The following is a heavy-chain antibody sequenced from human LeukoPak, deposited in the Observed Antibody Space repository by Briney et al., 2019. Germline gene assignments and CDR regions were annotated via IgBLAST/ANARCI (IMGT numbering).Heavy chain of an antibody. CDR2: IYHSGST. D-gene: IGHD4-23*01. Sequence: SETLSLTCTVSGYSISSGYYWGWIRQPPGKGLEWIGSIYHSGSTYYNPSLKSRVTISVDTSKNQFSLKLSSVTAADTAVYYCAREGYGGNYYFDYWGQGTPVTVSS. CDR1: GYSISSGYY. CDR3: AREGYGGNYYFDY. J-gene: IGHJ4*02. V-gene: IGHV4-38-2*02.